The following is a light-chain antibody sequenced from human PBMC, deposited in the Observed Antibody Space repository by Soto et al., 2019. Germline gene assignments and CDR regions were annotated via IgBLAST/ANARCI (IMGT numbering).Light chain of an antibody. CDR3: QQYDNWPPLYT. V-gene: IGKV3-15*01. Sequence: EIVMTQSPATLSVSPGERATLSCRASQSVNSHLAWYQQKPGQAPRLLIYGAYYRATGIPARFSGSGSGTDFTLTISSLQSEDFAVYYCQQYDNWPPLYTFGQGTKLEIK. CDR1: QSVNSH. J-gene: IGKJ2*01. CDR2: GAY.